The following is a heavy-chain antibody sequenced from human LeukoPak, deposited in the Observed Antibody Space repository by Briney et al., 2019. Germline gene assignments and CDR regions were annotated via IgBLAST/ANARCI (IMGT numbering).Heavy chain of an antibody. V-gene: IGHV3-23*01. J-gene: IGHJ4*02. CDR3: AKLLNDYGDYYFDY. CDR1: GFTFSNYG. CDR2: ISGSGGST. Sequence: GGTLRLSCAASGFTFSNYGMSWVRQAPGKGLEWVSAISGSGGSTYYADSVKGRFTISRDNSKNTLYLQMNSLRAEDTAVYYCAKLLNDYGDYYFDYWGQGTLVTVSS. D-gene: IGHD4-17*01.